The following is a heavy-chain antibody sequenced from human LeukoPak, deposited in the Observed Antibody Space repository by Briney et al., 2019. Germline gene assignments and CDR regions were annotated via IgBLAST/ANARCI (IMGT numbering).Heavy chain of an antibody. J-gene: IGHJ4*02. V-gene: IGHV4-34*01. CDR1: GGSFSGYY. Sequence: PSETLSLTCAVYGGSFSGYYRSWIRQPPGKGLEWIGEINNSGSTNYNPSLKSRVTISVDTSKNQFSLKLSSVTAADTAVYYCARKDTALYNSFDYWGQGTLVTVSS. D-gene: IGHD5-18*01. CDR3: ARKDTALYNSFDY. CDR2: INNSGST.